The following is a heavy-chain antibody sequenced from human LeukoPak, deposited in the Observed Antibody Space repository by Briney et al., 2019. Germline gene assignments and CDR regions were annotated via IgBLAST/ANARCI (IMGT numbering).Heavy chain of an antibody. CDR3: AAATYYYDTDAFDI. CDR2: INPNSGGT. V-gene: IGHV1-2*02. Sequence: ASVKVSCKASGYTFTGYYMRWVRQAPGQGLEWMGWINPNSGGTNYAQKFQERVTINRDMSTSTAYMELSSLRSEDTAVYYCAAATYYYDTDAFDIWGQGTMVTVSS. D-gene: IGHD3-22*01. J-gene: IGHJ3*02. CDR1: GYTFTGYY.